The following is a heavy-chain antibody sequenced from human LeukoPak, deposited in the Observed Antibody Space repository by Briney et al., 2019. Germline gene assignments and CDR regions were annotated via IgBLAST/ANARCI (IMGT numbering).Heavy chain of an antibody. J-gene: IGHJ4*02. CDR2: ISSSSSYI. D-gene: IGHD3-10*01. CDR3: AREGRNYYGSFDY. Sequence: GGSLRFSCAASGFTFSSYSMNWVRQAPGKGLEWVSSISSSSSYIYYADSVKGRFTISRDNPKNSLYLQMNSPRAEDTAVYYCAREGRNYYGSFDYWGQGIVVTVSS. V-gene: IGHV3-21*01. CDR1: GFTFSSYS.